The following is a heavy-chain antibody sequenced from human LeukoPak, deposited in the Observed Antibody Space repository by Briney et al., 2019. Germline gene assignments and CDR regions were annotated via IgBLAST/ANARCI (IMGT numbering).Heavy chain of an antibody. CDR1: GFTFSCYA. J-gene: IGHJ6*02. CDR2: ISGSGGST. CDR3: ARRITMIVNYYYYGMDV. V-gene: IGHV3-23*01. D-gene: IGHD3-22*01. Sequence: GGSLRLSCAASGFTFSCYAMSWVRQAPGKGLEWVSAISGSGGSTYYADSVKGRFTISRDNSKNTLYLQMNSLRAEDTAVYYCARRITMIVNYYYYGMDVWGQGTTVTVSS.